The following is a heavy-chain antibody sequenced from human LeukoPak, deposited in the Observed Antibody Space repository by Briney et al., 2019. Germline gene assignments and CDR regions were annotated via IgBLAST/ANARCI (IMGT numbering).Heavy chain of an antibody. CDR2: ISSSSSTI. CDR3: ARMVTMIVVAPPFDY. CDR1: GFTFSSYS. Sequence: GGSLRLSCAASGFTFSSYSMNWVRQAPGKGLEWVPYISSSSSTIYYADSVKGRFTISRDNAKNSLYLQMNSLRAEDTAVYYCARMVTMIVVAPPFDYWGQGTLVTVSS. D-gene: IGHD3-22*01. J-gene: IGHJ4*02. V-gene: IGHV3-48*01.